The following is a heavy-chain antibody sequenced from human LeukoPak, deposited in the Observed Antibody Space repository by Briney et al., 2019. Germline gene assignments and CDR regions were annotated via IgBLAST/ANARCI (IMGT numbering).Heavy chain of an antibody. CDR2: INWNGGST. V-gene: IGHV3-20*04. D-gene: IGHD3-3*01. Sequence: GGSLRLSCAASGFTFDDYGMSWVRQAPGKGLELVSGINWNGGSTGYADSVKGRFTISRDNAKNSLYLQMNSLRAEDTALYYCARDPALDTIFGGAFDYWGQGTLVTVSS. CDR1: GFTFDDYG. J-gene: IGHJ4*02. CDR3: ARDPALDTIFGGAFDY.